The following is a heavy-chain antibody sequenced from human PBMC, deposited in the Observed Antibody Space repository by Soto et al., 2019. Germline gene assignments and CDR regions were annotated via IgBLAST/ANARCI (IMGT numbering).Heavy chain of an antibody. CDR1: GGSINSRYW. J-gene: IGHJ4*02. D-gene: IGHD3-22*01. V-gene: IGHV4-4*02. CDR2: IYHSGST. Sequence: SETLSLTCAVSGGSINSRYWWSWVRQSPGKGLEWIGEIYHSGSTNYNPSLKSRVTISVDKSKNQFSLNLSSVTAADTAVYYCARSNYYDSSGQYFDYWGQGTLVTVSS. CDR3: ARSNYYDSSGQYFDY.